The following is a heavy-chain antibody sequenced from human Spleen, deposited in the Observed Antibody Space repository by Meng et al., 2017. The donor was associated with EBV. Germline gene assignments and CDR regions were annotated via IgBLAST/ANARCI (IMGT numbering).Heavy chain of an antibody. CDR1: GFTFSSYT. D-gene: IGHD4-17*01. CDR3: ARDYGDYYFDY. V-gene: IGHV3-21*02. J-gene: IGHJ4*02. Sequence: EVQLVGSGGGLVKPGESLRLSCAASGFTFSSYTMTWVRQAPGKGLEWVSSITGTDNYINYADSLKGRFTISRDNAKNSVYLQMNSLTAEDTAVYYCARDYGDYYFDYWGQGPLVTVSS. CDR2: ITGTDNYI.